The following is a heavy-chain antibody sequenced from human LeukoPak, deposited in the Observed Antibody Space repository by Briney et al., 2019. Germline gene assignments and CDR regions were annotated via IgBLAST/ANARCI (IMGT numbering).Heavy chain of an antibody. D-gene: IGHD1-7*01. V-gene: IGHV4-39*07. Sequence: SETLSLTCTVSGDSISSSSYYWGWIRQPPGKGLEWIGSIYYSGSTYYNPSLKSRVTISVDTSKNQFSLKLSSVTAADTAVYYCARLITGTTTAFDIWGQGTMVTVSS. CDR2: IYYSGST. J-gene: IGHJ3*02. CDR1: GDSISSSSYY. CDR3: ARLITGTTTAFDI.